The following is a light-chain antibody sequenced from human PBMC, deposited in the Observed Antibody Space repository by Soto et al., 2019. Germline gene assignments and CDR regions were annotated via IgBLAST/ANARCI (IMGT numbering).Light chain of an antibody. V-gene: IGKV1-5*03. Sequence: DIQMTQSPSTLSGSVGDRVTITCRASQTISSWLAWYQQKPGKAPKLLIYKASTLKSGVPSRFSGSGSGTDFTLTISSLEPEDFAVYYCQHRFNWPWTFGQGTKVDIK. CDR1: QTISSW. CDR2: KAS. CDR3: QHRFNWPWT. J-gene: IGKJ1*01.